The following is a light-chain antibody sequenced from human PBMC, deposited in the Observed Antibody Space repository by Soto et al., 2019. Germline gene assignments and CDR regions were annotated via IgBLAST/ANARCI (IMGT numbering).Light chain of an antibody. CDR2: DVT. CDR1: NSDIGNYIY. Sequence: QSALTQPRSVSGSPGQSVTISCTGTNSDIGNYIYVSWYQVHPGKAPKLIIYDVTKRPSGVPDRFSGSKSGNTASLTISGLQAEDESEYYCGAWDDSLNGWVFGGGTKLTVL. CDR3: GAWDDSLNGWV. J-gene: IGLJ3*02. V-gene: IGLV2-11*01.